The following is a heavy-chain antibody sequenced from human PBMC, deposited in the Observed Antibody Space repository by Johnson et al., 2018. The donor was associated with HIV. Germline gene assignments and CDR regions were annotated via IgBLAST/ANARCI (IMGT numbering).Heavy chain of an antibody. CDR1: GFPFNDYG. D-gene: IGHD2-8*01. V-gene: IGHV3-20*04. J-gene: IGHJ3*02. CDR2: INWNGGST. CDR3: ARAAEYCTNGVCYYAFDI. Sequence: VQLVESGGGVVRPGGSLRLSCVASGFPFNDYGMNWVRQVPGKGLEWVSGINWNGGSTDYADSVKGRFTISRDNAKNSLYLQMNSLRAENTALFYCARAAEYCTNGVCYYAFDIWGQGTMVTVSS.